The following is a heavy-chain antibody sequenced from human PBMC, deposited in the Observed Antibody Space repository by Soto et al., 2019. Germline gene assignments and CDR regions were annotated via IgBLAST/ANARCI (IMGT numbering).Heavy chain of an antibody. CDR3: TPLGSHYYYHNFDV. J-gene: IGHJ6*02. V-gene: IGHV3-15*07. Sequence: EVKLVESGGGLVTPGGSLRLSCAASGFTFSNAWMNWVRQAPGKGLEWVGLIKMKSEGATRHYAAPVNGRFTISRDDSKSTLYLQMSSLKTEDTAVYYCTPLGSHYYYHNFDVWGQGTTVTVSS. CDR1: GFTFSNAW. CDR2: IKMKSEGATR.